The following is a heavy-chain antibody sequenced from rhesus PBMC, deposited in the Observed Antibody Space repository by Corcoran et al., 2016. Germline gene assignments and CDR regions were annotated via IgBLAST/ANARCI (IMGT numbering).Heavy chain of an antibody. CDR1: GGSISSNY. CDR3: ARNFYSNFDY. J-gene: IGHJ4*01. V-gene: IGHV4-173*01. Sequence: QLQLQESGPGLVKPSETLSLTCAGSGGSISSNYWSWIRQPPGKGKEWIGRISGSGGSTDYNPTLKYRVTMSTDTSKNQFSLKLSSVTASDTAVYYCARNFYSNFDYWGQGVLVTISS. D-gene: IGHD4-23*01. CDR2: ISGSGGST.